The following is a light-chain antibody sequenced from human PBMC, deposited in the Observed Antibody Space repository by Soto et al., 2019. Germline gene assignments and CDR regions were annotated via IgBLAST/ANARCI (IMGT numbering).Light chain of an antibody. V-gene: IGKV3-20*01. CDR3: QQYGSSPRT. CDR2: AAS. J-gene: IGKJ4*01. CDR1: QSVNSNS. Sequence: EIVLTQSPGTLSLSPGERATLSCGASQSVNSNSLAWYQQKPGQAPRLLFYAASNRASGVPDRFSASGSGTDFTLTISRLEPEDFAVDHCQQYGSSPRTFGGGTKVEIK.